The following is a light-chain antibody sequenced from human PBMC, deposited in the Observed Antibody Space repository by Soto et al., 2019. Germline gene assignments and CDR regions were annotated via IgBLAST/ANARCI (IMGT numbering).Light chain of an antibody. CDR3: QQYHSYWT. Sequence: DIQMTQSPSTLSASVGDRVTITCRASQSIGSWLAWYQQISGRAPKLLIYAASSLQAGVPSRFSGSGSGTEFTLTISSLQTDDFSTYYCQQYHSYWTFGQGTKVDIK. J-gene: IGKJ1*01. CDR2: AAS. V-gene: IGKV1-5*01. CDR1: QSIGSW.